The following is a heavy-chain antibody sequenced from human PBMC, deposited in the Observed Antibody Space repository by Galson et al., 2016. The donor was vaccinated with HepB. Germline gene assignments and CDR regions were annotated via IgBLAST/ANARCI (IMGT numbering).Heavy chain of an antibody. D-gene: IGHD3-10*01. CDR2: IYPGDSDA. Sequence: QSGAEVKKPGEYLRISCKASGYSFLTYWIGWVSQMPGKGLEWMGIIYPGDSDARYRESFHGRVTISVDNYINTAYRQWSSLKTSDTATYYCSRHRGVNGGELQYWCQGTLVTVSS. CDR3: SRHRGVNGGELQY. CDR1: GYSFLTYW. J-gene: IGHJ4*02. V-gene: IGHV5-51*01.